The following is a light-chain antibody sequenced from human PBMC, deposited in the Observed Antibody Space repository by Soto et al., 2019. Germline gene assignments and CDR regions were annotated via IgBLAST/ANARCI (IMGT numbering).Light chain of an antibody. Sequence: QSVLTHPPSASGTPGQKVTLSCSGRSSNIGPNYVYWYQQLPGTAPKLLIYRNDQRPSGVPDRFSGSKSGTSASLAIGGLRSEDEADYYCAAWDDSLSGRVFGTGTKSPS. CDR3: AAWDDSLSGRV. CDR2: RND. CDR1: SSNIGPNY. J-gene: IGLJ1*01. V-gene: IGLV1-47*01.